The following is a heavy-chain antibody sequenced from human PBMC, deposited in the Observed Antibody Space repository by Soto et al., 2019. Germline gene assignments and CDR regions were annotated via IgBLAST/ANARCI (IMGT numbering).Heavy chain of an antibody. D-gene: IGHD2-8*01. Sequence: KSSETLSLTCAVSGGSITSSGYSWSWIRQPPGKGLEWIGYIYHSGTTYYNPSLKSRVTISVDRSKNQFSLKLSSVTAADTAVYYCARGGERYCTNGVCYSYYFDYWAQGTLVTVSS. CDR1: GGSITSSGYS. CDR2: IYHSGTT. V-gene: IGHV4-30-2*01. J-gene: IGHJ4*02. CDR3: ARGGERYCTNGVCYSYYFDY.